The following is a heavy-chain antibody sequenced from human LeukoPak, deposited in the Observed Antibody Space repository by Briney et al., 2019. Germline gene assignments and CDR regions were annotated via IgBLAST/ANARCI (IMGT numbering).Heavy chain of an antibody. Sequence: GSLRLSCAASGFTFSDYFLSWIRQAPGKGLEWVSYISTAGSTIYYADSVKGRFTISRDNSKNSVYLQMNSLRAEDTAVYYCARGLRGYYFDHWGQGTLATVSS. CDR1: GFTFSDYF. V-gene: IGHV3-11*01. D-gene: IGHD3-22*01. CDR2: ISTAGSTI. CDR3: ARGLRGYYFDH. J-gene: IGHJ4*02.